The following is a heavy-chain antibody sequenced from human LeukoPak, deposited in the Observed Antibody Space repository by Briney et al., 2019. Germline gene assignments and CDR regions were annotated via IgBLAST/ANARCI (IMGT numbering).Heavy chain of an antibody. D-gene: IGHD5-12*01. CDR3: ATGYDSAFFAC. Sequence: GGSLRLSCAASGFTFSSYPMHWVRQAPGKGLEWVAFIYYDGSNKYYADSVRGRFTISRDNSKNSLFLQMNSLRAEDTAVYYCATGYDSAFFACWGQGTLVTVSS. J-gene: IGHJ4*02. CDR2: IYYDGSNK. V-gene: IGHV3-30*02. CDR1: GFTFSSYP.